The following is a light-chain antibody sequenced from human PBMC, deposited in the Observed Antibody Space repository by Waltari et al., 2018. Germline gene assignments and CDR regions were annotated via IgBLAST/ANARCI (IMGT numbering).Light chain of an antibody. CDR1: QSVLYSSNNKNY. J-gene: IGKJ2*01. CDR3: QQYYSTPPMYT. Sequence: EIVLTQSPGTLSLSPGESATLSCRASQSVLYSSNNKNYLAWYQQKPGQPPKLLIYWASTRESGVPDRFSGSGSGTDFTLTISSLQAEDVAVYYCQQYYSTPPMYTFGQGTKLEIK. CDR2: WAS. V-gene: IGKV4-1*01.